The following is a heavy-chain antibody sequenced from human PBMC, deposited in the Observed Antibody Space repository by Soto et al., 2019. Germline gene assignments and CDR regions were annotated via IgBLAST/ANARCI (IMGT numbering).Heavy chain of an antibody. CDR1: GFTFSSYA. D-gene: IGHD7-27*01. CDR3: ANRPRGRVHLGGMDF. J-gene: IGHJ6*02. CDR2: ISGSGGST. Sequence: EVQLLESGGGLVQPGGSLRLSCAASGFTFSSYAMSWVRQAPGKGLEWVSAISGSGGSTYYADSVKGRFTISRDNSKNTQYLQMNSLSAEVTAVYYCANRPRGRVHLGGMDFWGQGTTVTVSS. V-gene: IGHV3-23*01.